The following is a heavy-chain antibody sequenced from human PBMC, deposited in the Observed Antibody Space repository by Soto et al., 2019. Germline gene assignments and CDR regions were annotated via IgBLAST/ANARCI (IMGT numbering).Heavy chain of an antibody. CDR2: IKQDGSEK. J-gene: IGHJ4*02. Sequence: GGSLRLSCAASGFTFSSYGMHWVRQAPGKGLEWVANIKQDGSEKYYVDSVKGRFTISRDNAKNSLYLQMNSLRADDTAVYYCASCSRSSSWSHWGQGTLVTVSS. D-gene: IGHD6-13*01. CDR3: ASCSRSSSWSH. V-gene: IGHV3-7*01. CDR1: GFTFSSYG.